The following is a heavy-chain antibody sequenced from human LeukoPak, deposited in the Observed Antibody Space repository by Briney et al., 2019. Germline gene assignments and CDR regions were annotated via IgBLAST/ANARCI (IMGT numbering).Heavy chain of an antibody. CDR2: INHSGST. J-gene: IGHJ5*02. CDR3: ACRSTGYSSSWYQNWFDP. Sequence: SETLSLTCTVSGVSISSSNSYWGWIRQPPGKGLEWIGEINHSGSTNYNPSLKSRVTISVDTSKNQFSLKLSSVTAADTAVYYCACRSTGYSSSWYQNWFDPWGQGTLVTVSS. V-gene: IGHV4-39*07. D-gene: IGHD6-13*01. CDR1: GVSISSSNSY.